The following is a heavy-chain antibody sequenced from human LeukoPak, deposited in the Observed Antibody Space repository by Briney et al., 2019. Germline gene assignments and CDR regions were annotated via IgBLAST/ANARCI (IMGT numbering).Heavy chain of an antibody. D-gene: IGHD1-26*01. CDR1: GYTFSSND. Sequence: ASVKVSCNASGYTFSSNDINWVRQATGQGLEWMGWMNPHSGNTGYAQKFQGRVTITRNSSISTAYMELSSLRSEDTAVYYCAREGNRSSDSSASYPLDYWGQGTLVTVSS. J-gene: IGHJ4*02. V-gene: IGHV1-8*01. CDR2: MNPHSGNT. CDR3: AREGNRSSDSSASYPLDY.